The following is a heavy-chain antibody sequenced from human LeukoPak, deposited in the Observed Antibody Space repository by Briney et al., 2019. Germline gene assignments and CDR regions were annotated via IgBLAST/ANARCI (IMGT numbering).Heavy chain of an antibody. Sequence: ASVKVSCKASGYTFTTYGISWVRQAPGQGLEWMGGIIPIFGTANYAQKFQGRVTITADESTSTAYMELSSLRSEDTAVYYCARGEGPSGYYYGMDVWGQGTTVTVSS. CDR1: GYTFTTYG. CDR3: ARGEGPSGYYYGMDV. CDR2: IIPIFGTA. V-gene: IGHV1-69*13. D-gene: IGHD1-26*01. J-gene: IGHJ6*02.